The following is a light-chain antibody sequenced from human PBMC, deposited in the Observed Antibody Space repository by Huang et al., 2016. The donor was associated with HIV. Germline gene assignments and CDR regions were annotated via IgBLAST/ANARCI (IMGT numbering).Light chain of an antibody. Sequence: DIQMTQSPSAMSASVGDRVNITCRANQDIKNYLLWFQQKPGKVPKRLIYAASNLPSGVPSRFSGSGSGTEFTLTISNLQPEDFATYYCLQHLSYPPAFGQGTRLEIK. V-gene: IGKV1-17*03. CDR2: AAS. J-gene: IGKJ5*01. CDR3: LQHLSYPPA. CDR1: QDIKNY.